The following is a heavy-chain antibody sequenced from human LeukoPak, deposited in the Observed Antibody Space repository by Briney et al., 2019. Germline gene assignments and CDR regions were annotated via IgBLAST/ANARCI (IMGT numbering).Heavy chain of an antibody. CDR1: GGSISSYY. D-gene: IGHD6-6*01. J-gene: IGHJ5*02. Sequence: PSETLSLTCTDSGGSISSYYWSWLRQPPGKGLEWIGYIYYSGSTNYNPSLTRRVTISVDASKNQFSLKLSSVTAADTAVYYCARVRPWFDPWGQGTLVTVSS. CDR2: IYYSGST. V-gene: IGHV4-59*01. CDR3: ARVRPWFDP.